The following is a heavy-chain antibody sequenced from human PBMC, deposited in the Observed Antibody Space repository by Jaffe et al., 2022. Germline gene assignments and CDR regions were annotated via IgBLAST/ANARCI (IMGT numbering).Heavy chain of an antibody. CDR1: GYTFTSYY. V-gene: IGHV1-46*01. D-gene: IGHD3-16*02. CDR2: INPSGGST. CDR3: ARALRYSPVDRLITFGGVIVGY. Sequence: QVQLVQSGAEVKKPGASVKVSCKASGYTFTSYYMHWVRQAPGQGLEWMGIINPSGGSTSYAQKFQGRVTMTRDTSTSTVYMELSSLRSEDTAVYYCARALRYSPVDRLITFGGVIVGYWGQGTLVTVSS. J-gene: IGHJ4*02.